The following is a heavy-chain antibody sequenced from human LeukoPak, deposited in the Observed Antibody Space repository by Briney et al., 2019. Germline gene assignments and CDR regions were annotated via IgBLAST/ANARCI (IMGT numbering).Heavy chain of an antibody. D-gene: IGHD3-16*02. J-gene: IGHJ4*02. CDR2: INPNSGGT. CDR1: GYTFTGYY. CDR3: ARDRRIMITFGGVIATPGY. V-gene: IGHV1-2*06. Sequence: ASVKVSCKASGYTFTGYYMHWVRQAPGQGLEWMGRINPNSGGTNYAQKFQGRVTMTRDTSISTAYMELSRLRSDDTAVYYCARDRRIMITFGGVIATPGYWGQGTLVTVSS.